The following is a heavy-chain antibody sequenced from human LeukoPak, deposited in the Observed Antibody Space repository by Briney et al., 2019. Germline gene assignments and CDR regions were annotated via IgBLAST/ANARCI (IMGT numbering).Heavy chain of an antibody. CDR1: GFTFSSYS. V-gene: IGHV3-21*04. Sequence: GGSLRLSCAASGFTFSSYSMNWVRQAPGKGLEWVSSISSSSSYIYYADSVKGRFTISRDNSKNTLYLQMNSLRAEDTAVYYCAKEAEPGANYYYYYMDVWGKGTTVTISS. CDR2: ISSSSSYI. J-gene: IGHJ6*03. D-gene: IGHD1-26*01. CDR3: AKEAEPGANYYYYYMDV.